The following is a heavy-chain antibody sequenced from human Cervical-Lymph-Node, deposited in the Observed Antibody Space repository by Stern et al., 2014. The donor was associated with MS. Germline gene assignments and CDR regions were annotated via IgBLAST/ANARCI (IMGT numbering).Heavy chain of an antibody. J-gene: IGHJ6*02. Sequence: VQLVESGGGVVQPGRSLRLSCAASGFSLNGYDIHWVRQAPGKGLEWVAVISYDESTEYYADSVKGRFSTSRDNSKNTLYLQMNSLRAEDTAVYYCAKERLIATRSYYYYYGLDVWGPGTAVTVSS. CDR3: AKERLIATRSYYYYYGLDV. D-gene: IGHD6-6*01. CDR2: ISYDESTE. CDR1: GFSLNGYD. V-gene: IGHV3-30*18.